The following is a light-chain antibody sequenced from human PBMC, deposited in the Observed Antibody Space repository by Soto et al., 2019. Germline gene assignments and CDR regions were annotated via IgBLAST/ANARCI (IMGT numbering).Light chain of an antibody. Sequence: QPVLTQSSSASASLGSSVKLTCTLSSGHSSYIIAWHQQQPGKAPRYLMKLEGSGSYNKGSGVPDRFSGSSSGADRYLTISNLQFEDEADYYCETWDSNTHTVFGRATKLTVL. CDR2: LEGSGSY. CDR1: SGHSSYI. V-gene: IGLV4-60*02. CDR3: ETWDSNTHTV. J-gene: IGLJ3*02.